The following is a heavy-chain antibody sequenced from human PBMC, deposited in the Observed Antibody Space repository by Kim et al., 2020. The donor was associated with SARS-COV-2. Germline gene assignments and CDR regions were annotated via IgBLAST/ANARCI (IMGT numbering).Heavy chain of an antibody. CDR3: ARAPIAAADYYYYYYMDV. J-gene: IGHJ6*03. D-gene: IGHD6-13*01. V-gene: IGHV4-30-2*01. Sequence: SRVTISVDRSKNQFSLKLSSVTAADTAVYYCARAPIAAADYYYYYYMDVWGKGTTVTVSS.